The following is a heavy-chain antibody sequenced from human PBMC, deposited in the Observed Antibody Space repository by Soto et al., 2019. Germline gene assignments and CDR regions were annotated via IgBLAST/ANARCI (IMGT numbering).Heavy chain of an antibody. Sequence: PSETLSLTCAVYGGSFSGYYWSWIRQPPGKGLEWIGEINHSGSTNYNPSLKSRVTISVDTSKNQFSLKLSSVTAADTAVYYCANKVSYYYDSSGYETRYNWFDPWGQGTLVTVSS. V-gene: IGHV4-34*01. CDR2: INHSGST. CDR1: GGSFSGYY. CDR3: ANKVSYYYDSSGYETRYNWFDP. D-gene: IGHD3-22*01. J-gene: IGHJ5*02.